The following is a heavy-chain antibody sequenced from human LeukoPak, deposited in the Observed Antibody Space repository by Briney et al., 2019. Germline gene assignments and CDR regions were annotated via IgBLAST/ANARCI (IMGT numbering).Heavy chain of an antibody. CDR2: MNPNSGNT. CDR3: ARMVWDYGDYGTLYYYYYYMDV. J-gene: IGHJ6*03. CDR1: GYTFTSYD. D-gene: IGHD4-17*01. Sequence: ASVKVSCKASGYTFTSYDINWVRQATGQGLEWMGWMNPNSGNTGYAQKFQGRVTMTRNTSISTAYMELSSLRSEDTAVYYCARMVWDYGDYGTLYYYYYYMDVWGKGTTVTVSS. V-gene: IGHV1-8*01.